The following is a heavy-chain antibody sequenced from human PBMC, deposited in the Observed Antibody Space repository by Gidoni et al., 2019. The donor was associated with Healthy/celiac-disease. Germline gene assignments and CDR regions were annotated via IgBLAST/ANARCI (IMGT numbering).Heavy chain of an antibody. Sequence: VQLVQSGAEVRKPGESLKISCKGSGYSFTNYWIGWVRQMSGKGLEWMGIIHAGDSDIRYSPSFQGQVTISADKSISTAYLQWSSLKASDAAMYYCARLSASRTYYFYYYYMDIWGKGTTVTVSS. V-gene: IGHV5-51*01. CDR1: GYSFTNYW. CDR2: IHAGDSDI. CDR3: ARLSASRTYYFYYYYMDI. J-gene: IGHJ6*03. D-gene: IGHD2-15*01.